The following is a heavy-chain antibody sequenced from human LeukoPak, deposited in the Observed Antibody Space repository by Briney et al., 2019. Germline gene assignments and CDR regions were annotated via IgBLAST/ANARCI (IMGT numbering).Heavy chain of an antibody. CDR3: ARLRDSSGYYFDY. J-gene: IGHJ4*02. CDR1: GYSFTSYW. Sequence: GESLQISCKGSGYSFTSYWIGWVRQMPGKGLEWMGIIYPGDSDTRYSPSFQGQVTNSADKSISTAYLQWSSLKASDTAMYYCARLRDSSGYYFDYWGQGTLVTVSS. CDR2: IYPGDSDT. V-gene: IGHV5-51*01. D-gene: IGHD6-19*01.